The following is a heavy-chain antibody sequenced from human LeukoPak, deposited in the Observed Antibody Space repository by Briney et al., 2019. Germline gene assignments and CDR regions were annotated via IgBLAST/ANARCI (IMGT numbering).Heavy chain of an antibody. J-gene: IGHJ3*02. D-gene: IGHD5-18*01. CDR2: IEYRGST. V-gene: IGHV4-59*01. CDR1: GHSISTYY. Sequence: SETLSLTCTVSGHSISTYYWSWIRQPPGGGREWIEYIEYRGSTTYNPSLRSRVTISVDTSRNQFSLKLSSVTAADTAVYYCARSRSGYSYDHAAFEIWGRGTVVTVSS. CDR3: ARSRSGYSYDHAAFEI.